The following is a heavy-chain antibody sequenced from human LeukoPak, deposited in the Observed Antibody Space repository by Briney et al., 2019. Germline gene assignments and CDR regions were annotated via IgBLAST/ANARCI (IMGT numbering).Heavy chain of an antibody. CDR2: IIPIFGTS. CDR3: ARGYYDSSGYSSLFDY. CDR1: GGTFNNYA. Sequence: GASVKVSCKASGGTFNNYAISWVRQAPGQGLEWMGGIIPIFGTSNYAQKFQGRVTITADESTSTAYMELSSLRSDDTAVYYYARGYYDSSGYSSLFDYWGQGTLVTVSS. J-gene: IGHJ4*02. D-gene: IGHD3-22*01. V-gene: IGHV1-69*13.